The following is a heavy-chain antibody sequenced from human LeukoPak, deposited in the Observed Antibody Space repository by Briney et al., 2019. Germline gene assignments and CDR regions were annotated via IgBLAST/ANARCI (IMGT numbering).Heavy chain of an antibody. CDR3: ARGTSRMYYYYYYMDV. D-gene: IGHD1-7*01. V-gene: IGHV4-30-4*08. CDR1: GGSISSGDYY. CDR2: IYYSGST. Sequence: SETLSLTCTVSGGSISSGDYYWSWIRQPPGKGLEWIGNIYYSGSTYYNPSLKSRVTISVDTSKNQFSLKLSSVTAADTAVYYCARGTSRMYYYYYYMDVWGKGTTVTVSS. J-gene: IGHJ6*03.